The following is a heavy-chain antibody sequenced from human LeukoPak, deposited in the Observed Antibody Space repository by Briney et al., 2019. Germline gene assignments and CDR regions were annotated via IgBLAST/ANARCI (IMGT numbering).Heavy chain of an antibody. Sequence: SVKVSCKASGGTFSSYAISWVRQALGQGLEWMGRIIPILGIANYAQKFQGRVTITADKSTSTAYMELSSLRSEDTAVYYCARLRSRFGELLEDYWGQGTLVTVSS. CDR1: GGTFSSYA. V-gene: IGHV1-69*04. CDR3: ARLRSRFGELLEDY. D-gene: IGHD3-10*01. CDR2: IIPILGIA. J-gene: IGHJ4*02.